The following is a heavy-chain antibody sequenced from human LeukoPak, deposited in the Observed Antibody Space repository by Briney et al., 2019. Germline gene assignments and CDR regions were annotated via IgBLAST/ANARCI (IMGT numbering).Heavy chain of an antibody. CDR1: GGSISSYY. V-gene: IGHV4-59*08. CDR3: ARRGLSADPYDY. CDR2: IYYSGST. Sequence: SETLSLTCTVSGGSISSYYWSWIRQPPGKGLEWIGYIYYSGSTNYNPSLKSRVTISVDTPKNQFSLKLSSVTAADTAVYYCARRGLSADPYDYWGQGTLVTVSS. D-gene: IGHD2-2*01. J-gene: IGHJ4*02.